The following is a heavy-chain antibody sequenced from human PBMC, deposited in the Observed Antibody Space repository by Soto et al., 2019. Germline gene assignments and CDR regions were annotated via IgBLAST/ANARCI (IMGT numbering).Heavy chain of an antibody. CDR3: AKTLYYDFWSGYHFDY. CDR2: ISGSGGST. J-gene: IGHJ4*02. V-gene: IGHV3-23*01. D-gene: IGHD3-3*01. Sequence: GGSLRLSCAASGFTFSSYAMSWVRQAPGKGLEWVSAISGSGGSTYYADSVKGRFTISRDNSKNTLYLQMNSLRAEDTAVYYCAKTLYYDFWSGYHFDYWGQGTLVTVSS. CDR1: GFTFSSYA.